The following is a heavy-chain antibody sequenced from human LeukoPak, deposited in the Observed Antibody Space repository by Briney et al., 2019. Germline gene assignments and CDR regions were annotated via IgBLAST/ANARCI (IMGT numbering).Heavy chain of an antibody. D-gene: IGHD2-21*01. V-gene: IGHV4-59*01. CDR1: GASIRGYY. CDR2: INHSGST. Sequence: SETLSLTCTVSGASIRGYYWSWIRQPPGKGLEWIGYINHSGSTNYNPSLKSRVTISVDTSKNQFSLNLNSVTAADTAVYYCARHLNNCGDDCYIFDYWGQGTLVTVSS. CDR3: ARHLNNCGDDCYIFDY. J-gene: IGHJ4*02.